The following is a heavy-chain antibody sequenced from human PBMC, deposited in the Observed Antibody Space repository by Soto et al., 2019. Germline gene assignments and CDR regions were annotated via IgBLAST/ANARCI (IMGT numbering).Heavy chain of an antibody. CDR1: GGSSSSYY. J-gene: IGHJ4*02. Sequence: PWVTLSVTCTVSGGSSSSYYGSWIRKPPGKGLEWIGYIYYSGSTNYNPSLKSRVTISVDTSKNQFSLKLSSVTAADTAVYYCARMSSGYYYYFDYWGQGTLVTVSS. V-gene: IGHV4-59*01. D-gene: IGHD3-22*01. CDR3: ARMSSGYYYYFDY. CDR2: IYYSGST.